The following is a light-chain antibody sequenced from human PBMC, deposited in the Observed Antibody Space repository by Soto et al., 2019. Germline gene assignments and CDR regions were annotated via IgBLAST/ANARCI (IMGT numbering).Light chain of an antibody. Sequence: QSALTQPASVSGSPGQSITISCTGTSSDVGYYNYVSWYQQHPGEAPRLMIYEVSNRPSGGSNRFSGSKSGNTASLTISGLQPEDEADYYCTSYTSDSTLVFGTGTKLTVL. CDR1: SSDVGYYNY. V-gene: IGLV2-14*01. J-gene: IGLJ1*01. CDR3: TSYTSDSTLV. CDR2: EVS.